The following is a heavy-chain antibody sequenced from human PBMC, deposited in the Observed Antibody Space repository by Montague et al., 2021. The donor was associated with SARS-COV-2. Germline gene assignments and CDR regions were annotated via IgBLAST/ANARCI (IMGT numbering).Heavy chain of an antibody. J-gene: IGHJ4*02. Sequence: CAISGGSVSSNSVVWSWIRQSPSRGLEWLGRTYYRSKWYSDYAPSVRGRLTVNPDASKNEFSLELNYVTPEDTAVYYCVRYSGWFYFDFWGQGTLVTVSS. CDR3: VRYSGWFYFDF. CDR2: TYYRSKWYS. CDR1: GGSVSSNSVV. V-gene: IGHV6-1*01. D-gene: IGHD6-19*01.